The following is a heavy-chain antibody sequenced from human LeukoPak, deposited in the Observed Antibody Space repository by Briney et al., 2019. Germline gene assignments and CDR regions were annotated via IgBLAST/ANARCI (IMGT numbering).Heavy chain of an antibody. CDR1: GGSFSGYY. D-gene: IGHD6-19*01. CDR2: INHSGST. Sequence: PSETLSLTCAVYGGSFSGYYWSWIRQPPGKGLEWIGEINHSGSTNYNPSLKSRVTISVDTSKNQFSLKLSSVTAADTAVYYCARGQSLGYWGQGTLVTVSS. V-gene: IGHV4-34*01. J-gene: IGHJ4*02. CDR3: ARGQSLGY.